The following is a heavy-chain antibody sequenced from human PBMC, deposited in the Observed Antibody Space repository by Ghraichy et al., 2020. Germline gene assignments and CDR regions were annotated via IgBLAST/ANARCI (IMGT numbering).Heavy chain of an antibody. CDR1: GYTFSSYD. D-gene: IGHD2-15*01. Sequence: ASVKVSCKASGYTFSSYDINWVRQATGQGLEWMGWMNPNSGDTGYAQKFQGRVSMTRNTSITTSYMELSSLRSEDMAVYYCARGMRDCSGGSCYFQDYWGQGTLVTVSS. CDR2: MNPNSGDT. J-gene: IGHJ4*02. CDR3: ARGMRDCSGGSCYFQDY. V-gene: IGHV1-8*01.